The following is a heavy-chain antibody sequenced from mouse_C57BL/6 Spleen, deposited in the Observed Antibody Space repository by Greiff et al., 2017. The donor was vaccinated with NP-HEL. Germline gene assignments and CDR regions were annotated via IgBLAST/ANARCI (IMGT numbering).Heavy chain of an antibody. CDR3: ARSNYYSNYGFDY. J-gene: IGHJ2*01. Sequence: QVQLKESGPELVKPGASVKISCKASGYAFSSSWMNWVKQRPGKGLEWIGRIYPGDGDTNYNGKFKGKATLTADKSSSTAYMQLSSLTSEDSAVYFCARSNYYSNYGFDYWGQGTTLTVSS. D-gene: IGHD2-5*01. CDR2: IYPGDGDT. CDR1: GYAFSSSW. V-gene: IGHV1-82*01.